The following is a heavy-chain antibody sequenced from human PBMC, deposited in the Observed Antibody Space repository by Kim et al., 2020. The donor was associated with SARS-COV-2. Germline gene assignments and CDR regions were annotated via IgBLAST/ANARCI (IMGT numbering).Heavy chain of an antibody. CDR1: GGSISSSSYY. Sequence: SETLSLTCTVSGGSISSSSYYWGWIRQPPGKGLEWIGSIYYSGSTYYNPSLKSRVTISVDTSKNQFSLKLSSVTAADTAVYYCARRAVAGPFDYWGQGTLVTVSS. CDR3: ARRAVAGPFDY. CDR2: IYYSGST. J-gene: IGHJ4*02. V-gene: IGHV4-39*01. D-gene: IGHD6-19*01.